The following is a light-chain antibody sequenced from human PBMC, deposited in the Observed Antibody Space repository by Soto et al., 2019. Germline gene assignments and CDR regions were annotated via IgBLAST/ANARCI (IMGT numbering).Light chain of an antibody. CDR2: EGS. Sequence: QSALTQPASVSGSPGQSITISCTGSSSDVGSYNLVSWYQQHPGKAPKLMIYEGSKRPSGVSNRFSGSKSGSTASLTISGLQAEDEADYYCCSNAGRSIVVFGGGTQLTVL. CDR1: SSDVGSYNL. CDR3: CSNAGRSIVV. J-gene: IGLJ2*01. V-gene: IGLV2-23*01.